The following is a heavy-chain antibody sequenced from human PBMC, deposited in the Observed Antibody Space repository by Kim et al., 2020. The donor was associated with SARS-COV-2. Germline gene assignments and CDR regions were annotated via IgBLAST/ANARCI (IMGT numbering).Heavy chain of an antibody. D-gene: IGHD2-2*01. Sequence: GGSLRLSCAASGLSFSDSYMNWVRQAPGKGLEWLSFISTRGESIFYADSVEGRFTISRDNAKNSLYLQMNYLRDEDTSAEYFAIRGNCDNALGTWGEG. CDR1: GLSFSDSY. J-gene: IGHJ5*02. V-gene: IGHV3-11*01. CDR3: AIRGNCDNALGT. CDR2: ISTRGESI.